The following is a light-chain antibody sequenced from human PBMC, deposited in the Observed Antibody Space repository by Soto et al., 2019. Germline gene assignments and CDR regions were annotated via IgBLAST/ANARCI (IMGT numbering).Light chain of an antibody. CDR3: SSFTTSSTLVV. CDR1: SSDIGGYNF. J-gene: IGLJ7*01. V-gene: IGLV2-14*01. CDR2: EVN. Sequence: QSALTQPASVSGSPGQSITISCTGTSSDIGGYNFVSWYQHHPGKAPKLMIYEVNNRPSGVSSRFSGSKSGNTASLTISGLQTEDEADSYCSSFTTSSTLVVFGGGTQLTVL.